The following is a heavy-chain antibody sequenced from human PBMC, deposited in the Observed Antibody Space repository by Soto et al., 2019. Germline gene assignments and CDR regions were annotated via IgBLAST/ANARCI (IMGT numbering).Heavy chain of an antibody. CDR2: ISGSCGTI. D-gene: IGHD3-22*01. J-gene: IGHJ4*02. CDR1: GFTFSDFA. CDR3: ANRAYYDISGYSEYYFDY. V-gene: IGHV3-23*01. Sequence: PGGSLRLSCAASGFTFSDFAMSWVRQAPGEGLEWVSSISGSCGTIYYADSVKGRFTISSDNSRNTLYLQMNSLRAEDTAVYYCANRAYYDISGYSEYYFDYWGQGSLVTVSS.